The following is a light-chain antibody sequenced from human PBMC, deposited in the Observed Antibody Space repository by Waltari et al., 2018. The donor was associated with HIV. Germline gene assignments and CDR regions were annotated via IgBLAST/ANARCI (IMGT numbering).Light chain of an antibody. CDR2: DVS. CDR1: SSDVGRYTY. CDR3: SSYTSSNTLPYV. V-gene: IGLV2-14*03. Sequence: QSALTQPASASGSPRQSITISCPGTSSDVGRYTYVSCSQQHPGKAPKLMIYDVSNRPSGVSNRFSGSKSGNTASLTISGLQAEDEADYYCSSYTSSNTLPYVFGTGTKVTVL. J-gene: IGLJ1*01.